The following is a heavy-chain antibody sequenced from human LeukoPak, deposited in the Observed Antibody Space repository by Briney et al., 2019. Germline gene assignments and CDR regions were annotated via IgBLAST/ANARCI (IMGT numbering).Heavy chain of an antibody. V-gene: IGHV3-9*01. D-gene: IGHD6-13*01. CDR2: IGWNSVAR. Sequence: PGRSPRLSCAASGFTFNDYAMHWVRQAPGKGLEWVSGIGWNSVARGYADSGRGRFTISRDNAKNSLYLQMNSLRPEDTALYYCTKRARKGIGAAGDGYDVWGQGTMVTVSS. J-gene: IGHJ3*01. CDR3: TKRARKGIGAAGDGYDV. CDR1: GFTFNDYA.